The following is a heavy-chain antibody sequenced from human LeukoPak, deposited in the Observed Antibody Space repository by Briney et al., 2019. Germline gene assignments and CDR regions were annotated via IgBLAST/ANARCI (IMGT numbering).Heavy chain of an antibody. Sequence: ASVKVSCKASGYTFTTYYMHWVRQAPGQGLEWMAVINPSGDSTSYAQKFQGRVTMTRDMSTSTVYMELSSLRSEDTAVYHCAREAPRTGGFDYWGQGTLITVSS. V-gene: IGHV1-46*01. D-gene: IGHD3-10*01. J-gene: IGHJ4*02. CDR3: AREAPRTGGFDY. CDR1: GYTFTTYY. CDR2: INPSGDST.